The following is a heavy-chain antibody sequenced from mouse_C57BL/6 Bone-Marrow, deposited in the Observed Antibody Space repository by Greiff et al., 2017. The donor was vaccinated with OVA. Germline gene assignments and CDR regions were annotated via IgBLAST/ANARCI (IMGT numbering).Heavy chain of an antibody. CDR3: VRHPDYGRDY. J-gene: IGHJ2*01. CDR2: IRSKSNNYAT. D-gene: IGHD1-1*01. V-gene: IGHV10-1*01. Sequence: EVQLVESGGGLVPPKGSLKLSCAASGFSFTTYAMNWVRQAPGKGLEWVARIRSKSNNYATYYADSVKDRFTISRDDSESMLYLQMNNLKTEDTAMYYCVRHPDYGRDYWGQGTTLTVSS. CDR1: GFSFTTYA.